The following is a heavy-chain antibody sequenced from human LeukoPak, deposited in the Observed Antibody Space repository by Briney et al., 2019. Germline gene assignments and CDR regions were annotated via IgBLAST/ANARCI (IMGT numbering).Heavy chain of an antibody. CDR3: ARTPPRGLIDY. Sequence: ASVKVSCKASGYTFNGYYMHWVRQASGQGLEWMGWMSPKSANTGCAQKFRGRVTITRDTSISTAYMELSSLTSEDTAVYYCARTPPRGLIDYWGQGTLVTVSS. V-gene: IGHV1-8*03. CDR2: MSPKSANT. J-gene: IGHJ4*02. CDR1: GYTFNGYY. D-gene: IGHD3-16*01.